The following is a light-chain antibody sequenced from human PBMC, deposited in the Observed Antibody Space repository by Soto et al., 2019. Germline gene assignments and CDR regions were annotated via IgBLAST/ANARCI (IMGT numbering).Light chain of an antibody. Sequence: EIVLTQSPGTLSLSPGERATLSCRASQSVSSSYLAWYQQKPGQAPRLLIYGASSRATGIPDRFSGSGSGKDFNLSVSGLVPEDVAVYYCQQYGGSPRTFGQGTKLEIK. V-gene: IGKV3-20*01. CDR1: QSVSSSY. CDR3: QQYGGSPRT. CDR2: GAS. J-gene: IGKJ2*01.